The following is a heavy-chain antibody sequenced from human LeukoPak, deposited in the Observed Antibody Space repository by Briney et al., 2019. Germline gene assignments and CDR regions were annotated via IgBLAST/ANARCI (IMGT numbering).Heavy chain of an antibody. Sequence: SETLSLTCAVYGGSFSGYYWSWIRQPPGKGLEWIGEINHSGSTNYNPSLKSRVTISVDTSKNQFSLKLSSVTAADTAVYYCASHTYYYGSGGFDYWGQGTLVTVSS. D-gene: IGHD3-10*01. CDR2: INHSGST. V-gene: IGHV4-34*01. J-gene: IGHJ4*02. CDR1: GGSFSGYY. CDR3: ASHTYYYGSGGFDY.